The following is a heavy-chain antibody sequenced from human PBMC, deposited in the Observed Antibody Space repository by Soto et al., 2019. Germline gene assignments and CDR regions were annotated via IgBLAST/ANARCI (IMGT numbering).Heavy chain of an antibody. J-gene: IGHJ4*02. D-gene: IGHD1-26*01. CDR2: INAANGNT. Sequence: ASVKVSCKASGGTFSSYAVHWARQAPGQRLEWLGWINAANGNTKYSQKFQGRITITRDTSASTTYMELSSLTSEDTAVYYCATDSGSYWAFDYWGQGALVTVSS. CDR1: GGTFSSYA. V-gene: IGHV1-3*01. CDR3: ATDSGSYWAFDY.